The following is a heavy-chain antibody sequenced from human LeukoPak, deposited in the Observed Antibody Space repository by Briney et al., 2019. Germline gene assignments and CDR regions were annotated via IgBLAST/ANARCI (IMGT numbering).Heavy chain of an antibody. J-gene: IGHJ3*02. CDR3: AKGFYSSSPHDAFDI. CDR1: GFTFDDYA. V-gene: IGHV3-9*03. Sequence: GGSLRLSCAASGFTFDDYAMHWVRQAPGKGLEWVSGISWNSGSIGYADSVKGRLTISRDNAKNSLYLQMNSLRAEDMALYYCAKGFYSSSPHDAFDIWGQGTMVTVSS. D-gene: IGHD6-6*01. CDR2: ISWNSGSI.